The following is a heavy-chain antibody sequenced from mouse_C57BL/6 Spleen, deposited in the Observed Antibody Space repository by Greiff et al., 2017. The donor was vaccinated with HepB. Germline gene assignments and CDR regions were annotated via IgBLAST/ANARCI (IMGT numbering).Heavy chain of an antibody. Sequence: DVKLVESGPGLVKPSQSLSLTCSVTGYSITSGYYWNWIRQFPGNKLEWMGYISYDGSNNYNPSLKNRISITRDTSKNQFFLKLNSVTTEDTATYYCARDRSYYGSSYEGAMDYWGQGTSVTVSS. V-gene: IGHV3-6*01. CDR2: ISYDGSN. CDR3: ARDRSYYGSSYEGAMDY. J-gene: IGHJ4*01. D-gene: IGHD1-1*01. CDR1: GYSITSGYY.